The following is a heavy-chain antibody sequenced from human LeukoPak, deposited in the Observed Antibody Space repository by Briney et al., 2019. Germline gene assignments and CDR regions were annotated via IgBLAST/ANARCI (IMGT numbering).Heavy chain of an antibody. CDR1: GFTFSSYS. V-gene: IGHV3-48*01. CDR3: ARDGWFGDYNWFDP. Sequence: GGSLRLSCAASGFTFSSYSMNWVRQAPGKGLEWVSYISSASNTIYYADSVRVRFTISRDIAKNSLYLQMKSLRAEDPAMYYCARDGWFGDYNWFDPWGQGTLVPVSS. CDR2: ISSASNTI. J-gene: IGHJ5*02. D-gene: IGHD3-10*01.